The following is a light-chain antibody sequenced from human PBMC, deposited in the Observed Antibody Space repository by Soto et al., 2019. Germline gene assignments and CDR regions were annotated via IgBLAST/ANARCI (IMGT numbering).Light chain of an antibody. J-gene: IGKJ1*01. V-gene: IGKV1-5*01. CDR1: QTINNW. Sequence: DIQMTQSPSTLSASIGDRVTITCRASQTINNWLAWYQQKPGKAPNLLIYHASNLETGVPSRFSGSAFGTEFTLTISSLQPDDFATYYCLHYNSYPWTFGQGTKVEIK. CDR2: HAS. CDR3: LHYNSYPWT.